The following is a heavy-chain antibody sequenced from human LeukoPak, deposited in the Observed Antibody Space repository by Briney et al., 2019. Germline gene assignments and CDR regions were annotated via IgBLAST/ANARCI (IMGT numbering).Heavy chain of an antibody. CDR1: GGSFSGYY. J-gene: IGHJ3*02. D-gene: IGHD1-7*01. CDR2: INHSGST. V-gene: IGHV4-34*01. CDR3: ARVNWNYVPGAFDI. Sequence: SETLSLTCAVYGGSFSGYYWSWIRRPPGKGLEWIGEINHSGSTNYNPSLKSRVTISVDTSKNQFSLKLSSVTAADTAVYYCARVNWNYVPGAFDIWGQGTMVTVSS.